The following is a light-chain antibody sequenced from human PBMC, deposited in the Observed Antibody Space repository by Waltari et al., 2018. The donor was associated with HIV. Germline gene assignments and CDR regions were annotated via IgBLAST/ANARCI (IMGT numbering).Light chain of an antibody. CDR1: NIGRTS. J-gene: IGLJ2*01. V-gene: IGLV3-21*02. CDR3: QGWDSGSAHVV. Sequence: SYVLTQPPSVSVAPGPTAGITCGGDNIGRTSVHWYQQKPGQAPVLLIYDGAVRPAGIPGRSSGSNADNAATPTIGRVEAGDEADYYGQGWDSGSAHVVFGGGTNLAVL. CDR2: DGA.